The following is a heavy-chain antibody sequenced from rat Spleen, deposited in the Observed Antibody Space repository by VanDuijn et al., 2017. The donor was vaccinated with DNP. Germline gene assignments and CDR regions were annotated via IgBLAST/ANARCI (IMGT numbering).Heavy chain of an antibody. J-gene: IGHJ3*01. Sequence: EVKLVESGGGLVQPGRSLKLSCEASGFNFNDHWLGWVRQAPGKGLEWIGQVNRDNSTIDYSPSLKDKFTLSRDNAQNTLYLQMSKLGTEDTAIYYCARAGRTFNYGSYLAFWGQGTLVTVSS. D-gene: IGHD1-3*01. V-gene: IGHV4-2*01. CDR2: VNRDNSTI. CDR1: GFNFNDHW. CDR3: ARAGRTFNYGSYLAF.